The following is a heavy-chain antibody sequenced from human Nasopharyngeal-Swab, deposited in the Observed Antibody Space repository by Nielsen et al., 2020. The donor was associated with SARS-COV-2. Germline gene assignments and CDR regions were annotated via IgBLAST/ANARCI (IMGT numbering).Heavy chain of an antibody. Sequence: VRQMPGKGLEWMGIIYPGDSDTRYSPSFQGQVTISADKSISTASLQWSSLKASDTAMYYCARVITFGGVIVSYFDYWGQGTLVTVSS. CDR2: IYPGDSDT. J-gene: IGHJ4*02. D-gene: IGHD3-16*02. CDR3: ARVITFGGVIVSYFDY. V-gene: IGHV5-51*01.